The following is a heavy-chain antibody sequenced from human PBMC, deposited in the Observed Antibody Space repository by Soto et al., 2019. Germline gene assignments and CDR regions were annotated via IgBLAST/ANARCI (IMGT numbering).Heavy chain of an antibody. CDR2: IYYSGST. Sequence: SETLSLTRAVSGGSISSSSYYWGWIRQPPGKGLEWIGSIYYSGSTYYNPSLKSRVTISVDTSKNQFSLKLSSVTAADTAVYYCARDDSSGYYYQGQTHWGQGTLVTVSS. CDR3: ARDDSSGYYYQGQTH. V-gene: IGHV4-39*02. D-gene: IGHD3-22*01. CDR1: GGSISSSSYY. J-gene: IGHJ4*02.